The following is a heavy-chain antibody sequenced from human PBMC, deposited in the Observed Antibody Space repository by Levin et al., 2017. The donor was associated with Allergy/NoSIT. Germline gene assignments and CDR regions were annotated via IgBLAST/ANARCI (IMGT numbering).Heavy chain of an antibody. J-gene: IGHJ4*02. D-gene: IGHD3-3*01. Sequence: LSLTCAASGFTFRSYEMNWVRRAPGKGLELVSYISSTGSTIYSADSVKGRFTISRDNAKNSLYLHMNSLRAEDTAVYYCARQLGNFWSGYNYFDYWGQGTLVTVSS. CDR2: ISSTGSTI. CDR1: GFTFRSYE. V-gene: IGHV3-48*03. CDR3: ARQLGNFWSGYNYFDY.